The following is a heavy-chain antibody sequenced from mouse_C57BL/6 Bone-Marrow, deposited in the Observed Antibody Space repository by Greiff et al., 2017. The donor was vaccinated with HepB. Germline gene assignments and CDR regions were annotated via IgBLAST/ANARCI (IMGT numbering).Heavy chain of an antibody. CDR3: TRWPYDYDGYYYAMDY. CDR2: IDPETGGT. V-gene: IGHV1-15*01. D-gene: IGHD2-4*01. Sequence: SGAELVRPGASVTLSCKASGYTFTDYEMHWVKQTPVHGLEWIGAIDPETGGTAYNQKFKGKAILTADKSSSTAYMELRSLTSEDSAVYYCTRWPYDYDGYYYAMDYWGQGTSVTVSS. CDR1: GYTFTDYE. J-gene: IGHJ4*01.